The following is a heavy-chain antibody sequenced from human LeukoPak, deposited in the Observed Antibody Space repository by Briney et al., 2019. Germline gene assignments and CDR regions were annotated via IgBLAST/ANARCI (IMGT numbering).Heavy chain of an antibody. CDR3: ARCPYSSGRKDYYYHMDV. Sequence: SETLSLTCTVSGGSISSYYWSWIRQPPGKGLEWIGYIYYSGSNNYNPSLKSRVTISVDTSKNQFSLKLSSVTAADTAVYYCARCPYSSGRKDYYYHMDVWGKGTTVTISS. J-gene: IGHJ6*03. CDR1: GGSISSYY. CDR2: IYYSGSN. V-gene: IGHV4-59*01. D-gene: IGHD6-19*01.